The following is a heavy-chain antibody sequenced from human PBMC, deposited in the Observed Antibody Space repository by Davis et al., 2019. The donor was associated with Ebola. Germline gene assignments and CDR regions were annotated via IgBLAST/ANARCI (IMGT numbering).Heavy chain of an antibody. Sequence: PSETLSLTCTVSGGSIGTYYWSWIRQPPGKGLEWIGEINHSGSTNYSPSLKSRVTISVDTSKNQFSLKLSSVTAADTAIYYCARGGASSKYFDHWGQGSLVTVSS. CDR1: GGSIGTYY. J-gene: IGHJ4*02. V-gene: IGHV4-34*01. CDR2: INHSGST. CDR3: ARGGASSKYFDH. D-gene: IGHD1-26*01.